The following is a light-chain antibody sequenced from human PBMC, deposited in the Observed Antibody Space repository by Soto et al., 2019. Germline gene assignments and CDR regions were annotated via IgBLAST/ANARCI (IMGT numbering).Light chain of an antibody. J-gene: IGKJ5*01. CDR1: QSINNY. CDR2: DAS. CDR3: QQRFNWQVT. Sequence: EIVLTQSPVTLSLSPGERATLSCRAGQSINNYLAWYQQKPGQAPRLLIYDASNRATGIPARFSGSGSGTDFTLTISSLEPEDFAVYYCQQRFNWQVTFGQGTRLDIK. V-gene: IGKV3-11*01.